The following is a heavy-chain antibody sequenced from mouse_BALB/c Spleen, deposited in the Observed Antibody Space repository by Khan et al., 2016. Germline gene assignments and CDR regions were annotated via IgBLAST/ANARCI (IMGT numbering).Heavy chain of an antibody. J-gene: IGHJ3*01. Sequence: QVQLKESGPGLVAPSQSLSITCTVSGFSLTSSGVHWVRQPPGKGLDWLGVIWAGGSTDYNSDLMSRLSITKDNSQNQVFVKMNSLHTDDTALFYCALDYPDYHAWFSSWGQGTLFPVSA. D-gene: IGHD1-1*01. CDR3: ALDYPDYHAWFSS. CDR1: GFSLTSSG. V-gene: IGHV2-9*02. CDR2: IWAGGST.